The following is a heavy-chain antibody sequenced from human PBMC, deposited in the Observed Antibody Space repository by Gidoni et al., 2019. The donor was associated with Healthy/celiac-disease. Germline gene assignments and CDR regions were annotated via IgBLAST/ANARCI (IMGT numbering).Heavy chain of an antibody. CDR3: ARVSLEWERRAFDI. CDR1: GFSLSNARMG. D-gene: IGHD1-26*01. CDR2: IFSNYEK. V-gene: IGHV2-26*01. J-gene: IGHJ3*02. Sequence: QVTLKESGPVLVKPTETLTLTCTVSGFSLSNARMGVSWIRQPPGKAMECLAHIFSNYEKSFSTSLKSRLTISKDTSKSQVVLTMTNMDPVDTATYYCARVSLEWERRAFDIWGQGTMVTVSS.